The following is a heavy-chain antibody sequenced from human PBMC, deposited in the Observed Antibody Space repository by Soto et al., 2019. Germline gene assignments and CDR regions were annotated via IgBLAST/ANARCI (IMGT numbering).Heavy chain of an antibody. J-gene: IGHJ5*01. Sequence: AAVKVSCKASGYTFNNYDIHWVRQAPGHGLEWMGWMNPNSGNTGYAQNFRGRVTMTQNTAIGTAYMELSSLRSDDTATYYCTRAYGAETFDFWGQGTRVTVSS. CDR2: MNPNSGNT. V-gene: IGHV1-8*02. D-gene: IGHD3-10*01. CDR1: GYTFNNYD. CDR3: TRAYGAETFDF.